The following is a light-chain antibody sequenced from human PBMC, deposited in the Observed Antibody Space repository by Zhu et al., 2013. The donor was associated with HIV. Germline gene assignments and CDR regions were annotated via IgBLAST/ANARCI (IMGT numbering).Light chain of an antibody. CDR2: AAS. CDR1: EPISKY. Sequence: DIQMTQSPSSLSASVGDRVTISCRATEPISKYLNWYQQKAGKPPNLLIYAASSLQRGVPSRFSGSGSGTDFTLTISSLQPEDSATYYCLQTYSTPPTFGQGTRLEIK. J-gene: IGKJ5*01. V-gene: IGKV1-39*01. CDR3: LQTYSTPPT.